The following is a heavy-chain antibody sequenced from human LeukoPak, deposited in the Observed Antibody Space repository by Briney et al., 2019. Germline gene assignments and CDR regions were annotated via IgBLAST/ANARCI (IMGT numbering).Heavy chain of an antibody. CDR1: GFTFRIYG. Sequence: GGSLRLSCVASGFTFRIYGMHWVRQAPGKGLERVAVIAYDGSNKYYADSVKGRFTISRDNSKNTMYLQMSSLRAEDTAVYYCVNFGTYGSGTYYNGPLGAFDIWGQGTMVTVSS. CDR3: VNFGTYGSGTYYNGPLGAFDI. D-gene: IGHD3-10*01. CDR2: IAYDGSNK. V-gene: IGHV3-30*18. J-gene: IGHJ3*02.